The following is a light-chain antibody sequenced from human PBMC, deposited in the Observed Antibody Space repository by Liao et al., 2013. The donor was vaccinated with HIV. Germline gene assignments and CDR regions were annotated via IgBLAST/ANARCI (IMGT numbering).Light chain of an antibody. J-gene: IGLJ1*01. V-gene: IGLV3-21*01. CDR3: QVWDSNSDHPYV. Sequence: SSELTQPPSVSVSPGQTASITCSGDTLGNVYAAWYQQKPGQAPVLVIYSDRDRPSGIPERFSGSNSGNTAALTISRVVAGDEADYYCQVWDSNSDHPYVFGTGTKVTVL. CDR1: TLGNVY. CDR2: SDR.